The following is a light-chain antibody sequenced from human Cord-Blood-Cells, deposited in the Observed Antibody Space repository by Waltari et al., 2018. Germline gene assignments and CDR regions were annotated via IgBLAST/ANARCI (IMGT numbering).Light chain of an antibody. CDR3: CSYAGSSTYVV. J-gene: IGLJ2*01. Sequence: QSALPQPASVSGSPGQSITISCPGTCTDVGGYNLVSWYHQHPGKAPKLMIYEVSKRPSGVSDRFSGSKSGNTASLTITGVQAEDEADYYCCSYAGSSTYVVFGGGTKLTVL. CDR1: CTDVGGYNL. CDR2: EVS. V-gene: IGLV2-23*02.